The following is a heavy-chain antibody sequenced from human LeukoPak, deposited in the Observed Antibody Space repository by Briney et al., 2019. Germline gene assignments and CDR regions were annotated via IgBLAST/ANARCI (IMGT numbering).Heavy chain of an antibody. V-gene: IGHV4-34*01. CDR2: INHSGST. D-gene: IGHD3-22*01. Sequence: PSETLSLTCAVYCGSFSGYYWSWIRQPPGKGLEWIGEINHSGSTNYNPSLKSRVTISVDTSKNQFSLKLSSVTAADTAVYYCAREATGRYYYDSSGYWDYWGQGTLVTVSS. CDR1: CGSFSGYY. CDR3: AREATGRYYYDSSGYWDY. J-gene: IGHJ4*02.